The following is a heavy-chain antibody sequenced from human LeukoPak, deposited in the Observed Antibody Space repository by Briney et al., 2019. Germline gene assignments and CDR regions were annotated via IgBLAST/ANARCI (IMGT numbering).Heavy chain of an antibody. D-gene: IGHD6-13*01. CDR3: ARVKGQLVQSGVAFDI. CDR1: GFTFSSYS. J-gene: IGHJ3*02. CDR2: ISSSSSYI. Sequence: PGGSVRLSCAASGFTFSSYSMNWVRQAPGKGLEWVSSISSSSSYIYYADSVKGRFTITRDNAKNSLYLQMNSLRAEDTAVYYCARVKGQLVQSGVAFDIWGQGTMVTVSS. V-gene: IGHV3-21*01.